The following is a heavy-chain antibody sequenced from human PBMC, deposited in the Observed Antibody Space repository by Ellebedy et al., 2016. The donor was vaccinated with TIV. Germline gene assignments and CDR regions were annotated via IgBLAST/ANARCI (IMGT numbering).Heavy chain of an antibody. D-gene: IGHD7-27*01. J-gene: IGHJ4*02. CDR1: GFTFSRYW. Sequence: GESLKISXAASGFTFSRYWMYWVRQVPGKGLEWVSRIDNDGTRTDYADSVKGRFTISRDNAKSTLYLQMSSLRTEDTAMYYCARDSPAINTRTWGWGQGTLVTVSA. CDR3: ARDSPAINTRTWG. CDR2: IDNDGTRT. V-gene: IGHV3-74*01.